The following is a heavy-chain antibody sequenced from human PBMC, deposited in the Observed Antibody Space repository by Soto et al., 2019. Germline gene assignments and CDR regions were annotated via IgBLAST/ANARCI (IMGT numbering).Heavy chain of an antibody. CDR2: IYWDDDK. J-gene: IGHJ5*02. V-gene: IGHV2-5*02. D-gene: IGHD3-10*01. Sequence: SGPTLVNPTQPLTLTCTFSGFSLSTSGVGVGWIRQPPGKALEWLALIYWDDDKRYSPSLKSRLTITKDTSKNQLVLTMTNLDPVDTATYYCAHLPDGSGSHYPTNWFDPWGQGTLVTVSS. CDR3: AHLPDGSGSHYPTNWFDP. CDR1: GFSLSTSGVG.